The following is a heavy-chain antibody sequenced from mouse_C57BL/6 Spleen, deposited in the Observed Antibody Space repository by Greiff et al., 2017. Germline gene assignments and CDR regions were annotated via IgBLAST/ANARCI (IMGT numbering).Heavy chain of an antibody. D-gene: IGHD1-1*01. CDR2: IDPETGGT. CDR1: GYTFTDYE. Sequence: QVQLQQSGAELVRPGASVTLSCKASGYTFTDYEMHWVKQTPVHGLEWIGAIDPETGGTAYNQKFKGKAILTAYKSSSTAYMELRSLTSEDSAVYYCTREGYIYYGSSLYYFDYWGQGTTRTVSS. V-gene: IGHV1-15*01. CDR3: TREGYIYYGSSLYYFDY. J-gene: IGHJ2*01.